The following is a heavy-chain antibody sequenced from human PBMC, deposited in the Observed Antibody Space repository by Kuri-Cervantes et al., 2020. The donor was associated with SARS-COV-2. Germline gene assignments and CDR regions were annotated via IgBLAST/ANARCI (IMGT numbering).Heavy chain of an antibody. Sequence: GGSLRLSCAASGFTVSSNYMSWVRQAPGKGLEWVAVIYSGGSTYYADSVKGRFTISRDNSKNTLYPQMYSLRAEDTAVYYCARWGGSSWYQKYYSYMDVWGKGTTVTVSS. CDR1: GFTVSSNY. V-gene: IGHV3-53*01. CDR3: ARWGGSSWYQKYYSYMDV. CDR2: IYSGGST. J-gene: IGHJ6*03. D-gene: IGHD6-13*01.